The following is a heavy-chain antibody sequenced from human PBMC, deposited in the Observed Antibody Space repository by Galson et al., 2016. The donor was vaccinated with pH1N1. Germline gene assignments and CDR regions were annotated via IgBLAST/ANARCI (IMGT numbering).Heavy chain of an antibody. V-gene: IGHV1-2*02. Sequence: SVKVSCKASGYTFSGYYMHWVRQAPGQGLEWMGWINPNSGGTSYAPKFQGRVTMTRDTSISTGYMELCRLRSDDTAVYYCARDPNSGWYTDYWGQGTLVTVSS. D-gene: IGHD6-19*01. CDR3: ARDPNSGWYTDY. CDR2: INPNSGGT. J-gene: IGHJ4*02. CDR1: GYTFSGYY.